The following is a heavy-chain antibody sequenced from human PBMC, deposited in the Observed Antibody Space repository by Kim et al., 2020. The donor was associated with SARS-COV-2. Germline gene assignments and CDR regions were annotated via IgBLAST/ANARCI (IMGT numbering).Heavy chain of an antibody. CDR2: IYPGDSDT. Sequence: GESLKISCKGSGYSFTTYWIGWVRQMPGKGLEWMGIIYPGDSDTRYSPSFQGQVTISAHKSISTAYLQWSSLKASDTAMYYCARQKNYYDSSGYYYYYYAMDVWGQGTTVTVSS. V-gene: IGHV5-51*01. D-gene: IGHD3-22*01. J-gene: IGHJ6*02. CDR1: GYSFTTYW. CDR3: ARQKNYYDSSGYYYYYYAMDV.